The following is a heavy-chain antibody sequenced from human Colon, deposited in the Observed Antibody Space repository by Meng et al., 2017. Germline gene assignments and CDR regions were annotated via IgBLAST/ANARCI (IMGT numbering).Heavy chain of an antibody. CDR2: INSDGSST. J-gene: IGHJ4*02. CDR1: GFTFSSYW. V-gene: IGHV3-74*01. Sequence: GGSLRLSCAASGFTFSSYWMHWARQAPGKGLVWVSRINSDGSSTSYADSVKGRFTISRDNAKNTLYLQMNSLRAEDTAVYYCARVKQWLAEEYYFDYWGQGTLVTVSS. D-gene: IGHD6-19*01. CDR3: ARVKQWLAEEYYFDY.